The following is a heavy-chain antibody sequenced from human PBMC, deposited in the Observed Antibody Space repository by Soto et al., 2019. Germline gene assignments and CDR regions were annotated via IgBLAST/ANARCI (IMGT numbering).Heavy chain of an antibody. V-gene: IGHV4-34*01. J-gene: IGHJ4*02. CDR3: AKGPHYDYVWGSYRYSYFDY. CDR2: INHSGST. CDR1: GGSFSGYY. Sequence: SETLSLTCAVYGGSFSGYYWSWIRQPPGKGLEWIGEINHSGSTNYNPSLKSRVTTSVDTSKNQSSLKLSSVTAADTAVYYCAKGPHYDYVWGSYRYSYFDYWGQGTLVTVSS. D-gene: IGHD3-16*02.